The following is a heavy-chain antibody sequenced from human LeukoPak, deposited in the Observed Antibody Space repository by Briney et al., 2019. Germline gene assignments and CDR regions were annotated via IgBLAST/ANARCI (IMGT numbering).Heavy chain of an antibody. J-gene: IGHJ6*03. Sequence: ASVKVSCKASGYTFTSYDINWVRQATGQGLEWMGWMNPNSGNTGYAQKFQGRVTMTRNTSISTAYMELSSLRSEDTAVYYCARSPIYDFWSGYYSAYYYYMDVWGKGTTVTVSS. CDR3: ARSPIYDFWSGYYSAYYYYMDV. V-gene: IGHV1-8*01. CDR1: GYTFTSYD. D-gene: IGHD3-3*01. CDR2: MNPNSGNT.